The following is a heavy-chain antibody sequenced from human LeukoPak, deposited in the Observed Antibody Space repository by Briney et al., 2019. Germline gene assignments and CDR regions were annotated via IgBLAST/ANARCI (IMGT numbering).Heavy chain of an antibody. CDR2: INPNSGGT. J-gene: IGHJ3*02. D-gene: IGHD6-19*01. V-gene: IGHV1-2*02. Sequence: GASVKVSCKASGYTFTGYYMHWVRQAPGQGLEWMGWINPNSGGTNYAQKFQGRVTMTRDTSISTAYMELSRLRSDDTAVYYCARRWGSSGWYSRHNDAFDIWGQGTMVTVSS. CDR3: ARRWGSSGWYSRHNDAFDI. CDR1: GYTFTGYY.